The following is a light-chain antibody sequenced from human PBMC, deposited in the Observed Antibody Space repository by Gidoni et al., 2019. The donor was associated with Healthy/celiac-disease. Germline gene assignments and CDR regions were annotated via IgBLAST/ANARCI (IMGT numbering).Light chain of an antibody. J-gene: IGLJ1*01. CDR3: CSYAGSYTGV. CDR1: SSDVGGYNY. CDR2: NVS. Sequence: QSALTQPRSVSGSPGQSVTTSCTGTSSDVGGYNYVSWYQQHPGQAPKLMIYNVSKRPSGVPDRFSGSKSGNTASLTIAGLQAEDEADYSCCSYAGSYTGVFGTGTKVTVL. V-gene: IGLV2-11*01.